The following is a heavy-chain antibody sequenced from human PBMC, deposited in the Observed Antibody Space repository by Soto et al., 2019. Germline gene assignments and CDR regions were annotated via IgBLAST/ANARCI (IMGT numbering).Heavy chain of an antibody. J-gene: IGHJ6*02. CDR2: IYYSGST. D-gene: IGHD4-17*01. Sequence: QVQLQESGPGLVKPSETLSLTCTVSGGSISSYYWSWIRQPPGKGLEWIGYIYYSGSTNYNPSLTSRVPISVDTSKNQFSLKLSSVTAADTAVYYCARDDYPYGMDVWGQGTTVTVSS. CDR1: GGSISSYY. V-gene: IGHV4-59*01. CDR3: ARDDYPYGMDV.